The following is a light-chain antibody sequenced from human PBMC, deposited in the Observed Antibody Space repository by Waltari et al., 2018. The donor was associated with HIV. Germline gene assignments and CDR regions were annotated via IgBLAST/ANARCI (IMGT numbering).Light chain of an antibody. CDR1: SSNIGSNP. V-gene: IGLV1-44*01. CDR3: AAWDDSLNGHVI. CDR2: NNN. Sequence: QSVLTQPPSASGTPGQRVTFSCSGSSSNIGSNPVDWYQKLPGTAPRPLIYNNNQRPSGVPDRFSGSKSGTSASLAISGLQSEDEADYYCAAWDDSLNGHVIFGGGTKLTVL. J-gene: IGLJ2*01.